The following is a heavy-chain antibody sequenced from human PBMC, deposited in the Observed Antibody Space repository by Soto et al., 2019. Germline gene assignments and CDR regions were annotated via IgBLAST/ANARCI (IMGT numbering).Heavy chain of an antibody. V-gene: IGHV3-30*18. CDR2: ISYDGSNK. D-gene: IGHD4-17*01. Sequence: HPGGSLRLSCAASGFTFSSYGMHWVRQAPGKGLEWVAVISYDGSNKYYADSVKGRFTISRDNSKNTLYLQMNSLRAEDTAVYYCAKDAYDYGDYGHFDYWGQGTLVTVSS. CDR1: GFTFSSYG. CDR3: AKDAYDYGDYGHFDY. J-gene: IGHJ4*02.